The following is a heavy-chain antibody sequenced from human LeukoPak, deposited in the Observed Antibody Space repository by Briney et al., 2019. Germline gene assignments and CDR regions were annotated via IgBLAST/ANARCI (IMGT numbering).Heavy chain of an antibody. D-gene: IGHD1-26*01. J-gene: IGHJ4*02. CDR3: VKDLRRELLSYYFDY. CDR1: GFSFSSYG. V-gene: IGHV3-30*18. CDR2: ISYDGSNK. Sequence: HPGGSLRLSCAASGFSFSSYGMYWVRQAPGKGLEWVAVISYDGSNKYYEDSVKGRFTISRDNSKNTLDLQMNSLRAEDTAVYYCVKDLRRELLSYYFDYWGQGTLVTVSS.